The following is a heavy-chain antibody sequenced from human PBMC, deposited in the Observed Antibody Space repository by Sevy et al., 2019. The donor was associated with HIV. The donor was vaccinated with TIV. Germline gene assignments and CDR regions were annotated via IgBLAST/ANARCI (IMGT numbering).Heavy chain of an antibody. J-gene: IGHJ5*02. CDR3: ARDYYDNRPRGFDP. CDR1: GDSISNYF. V-gene: IGHV4-59*01. D-gene: IGHD3-22*01. CDR2: IYYSGST. Sequence: SETLSLTCTVSGDSISNYFWSWIRQPPGKELEWFGYIYYSGSTNYNPSLKSRVTISVDTSKNQFSLRLNSVTAADPAVYYCARDYYDNRPRGFDPWGQGTLVTVSS.